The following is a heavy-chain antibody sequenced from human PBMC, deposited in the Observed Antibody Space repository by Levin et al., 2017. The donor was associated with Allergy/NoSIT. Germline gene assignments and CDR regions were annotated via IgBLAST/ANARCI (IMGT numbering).Heavy chain of an antibody. D-gene: IGHD3-3*01. CDR1: GFTFSSYS. J-gene: IGHJ6*03. V-gene: IGHV3-48*02. Sequence: GGSLRLSCAASGFTFSSYSLNWVRQAPGKGLEWVSYISSSSSTIYYADSVKGRFTISRDNAKNSLYLQMNSLRDEDTAVYYCAREVAEYDFWSGHYYYYYMDGWGKGTTVTVSS. CDR2: ISSSSSTI. CDR3: AREVAEYDFWSGHYYYYYMDG.